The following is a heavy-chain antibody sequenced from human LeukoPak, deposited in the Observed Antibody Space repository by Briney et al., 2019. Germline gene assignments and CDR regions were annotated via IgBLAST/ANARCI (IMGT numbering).Heavy chain of an antibody. V-gene: IGHV4-61*02. CDR3: ATSNYDFWSGYYSS. Sequence: PSETLSLTCTVSGGSISSGSYYWSWIRQPAGKGLEWIGRIYTSGSTNYNPSLKSRFTISVDTSKNQFSLKLSSVTAADTAVYYCATSNYDFWSGYYSSWGQGTLVTVSS. J-gene: IGHJ4*02. D-gene: IGHD3-3*01. CDR1: GGSISSGSYY. CDR2: IYTSGST.